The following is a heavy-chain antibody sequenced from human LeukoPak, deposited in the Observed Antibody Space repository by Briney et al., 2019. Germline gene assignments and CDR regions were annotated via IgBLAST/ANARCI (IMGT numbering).Heavy chain of an antibody. CDR1: GFPSRTYA. CDR3: AKGQISMVRGVILDPDY. CDR2: IRGGGDST. Sequence: GGSLRLSCAASGFPSRTYAMNWVRQAPGEGLEWVSGIRGGGDSTYYADSVKGRFTISRDNSKNTLYLQMNSLRVEDTAVYYCAKGQISMVRGVILDPDYWGQGTLVTVSS. J-gene: IGHJ4*02. D-gene: IGHD3-10*01. V-gene: IGHV3-23*01.